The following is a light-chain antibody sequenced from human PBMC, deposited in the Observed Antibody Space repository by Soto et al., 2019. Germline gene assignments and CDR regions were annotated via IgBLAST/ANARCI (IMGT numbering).Light chain of an antibody. V-gene: IGKV1-39*01. Sequence: DIQMTQSPSSLSASVGDRDTITCRASQSISSYLNWYQQKPGKAPKLLIYSASSLQSGVPSRFSGSGSGTDFTLTISSLQPEDFATYYCQQRGIFGGGTKVDIK. CDR3: QQRGI. J-gene: IGKJ4*01. CDR1: QSISSY. CDR2: SAS.